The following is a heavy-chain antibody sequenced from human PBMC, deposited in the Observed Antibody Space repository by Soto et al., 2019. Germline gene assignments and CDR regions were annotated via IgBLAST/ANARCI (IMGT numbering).Heavy chain of an antibody. CDR1: GGSISSYY. CDR2: IYYSGST. Sequence: SETLSLTCTVSGGSISSYYWSWIRQPPGKGLEWIGYIYYSGSTNYNPSLKSRVTISVDTSKNQFSLKLSSVTAADTAVYYCARIEDDPNGVMWCGMDVWGQGTTVTVSS. J-gene: IGHJ6*02. CDR3: ARIEDDPNGVMWCGMDV. V-gene: IGHV4-59*01. D-gene: IGHD2-8*01.